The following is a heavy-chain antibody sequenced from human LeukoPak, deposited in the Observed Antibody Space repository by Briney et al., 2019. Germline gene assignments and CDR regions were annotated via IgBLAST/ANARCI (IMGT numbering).Heavy chain of an antibody. D-gene: IGHD3-3*01. J-gene: IGHJ4*02. CDR1: GYTFTGYY. Sequence: ASVKVSCKASGYTFTGYYMHWVRQAPGQGLEWMGWINPNSGNTGYAQKFQGRVTMTRNTSISTAYMELSSLRSEDTAVYYCARGRRINYDFWSGRTDYWGQGTLVTVSS. V-gene: IGHV1-8*02. CDR3: ARGRRINYDFWSGRTDY. CDR2: INPNSGNT.